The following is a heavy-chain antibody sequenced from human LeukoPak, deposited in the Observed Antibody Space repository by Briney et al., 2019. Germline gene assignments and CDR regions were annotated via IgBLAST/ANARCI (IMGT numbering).Heavy chain of an antibody. V-gene: IGHV1-24*01. CDR3: ATGIHIGVVITAVTDYYYMDV. J-gene: IGHJ6*03. Sequence: ASVKVSSKVSGYTLSELSMHWVRQAPGKGVGWMGGFDPEDGETIYAQKVEGRFTMTEDTTTDTAYMELSSLRSEDTAVYYCATGIHIGVVITAVTDYYYMDVWGKGSTVTVSS. CDR2: FDPEDGET. D-gene: IGHD3-3*01. CDR1: GYTLSELS.